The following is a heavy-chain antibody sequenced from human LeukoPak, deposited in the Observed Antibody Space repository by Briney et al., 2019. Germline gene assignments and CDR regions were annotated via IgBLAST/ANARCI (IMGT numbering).Heavy chain of an antibody. CDR1: GFTFSSYA. J-gene: IGHJ6*02. CDR2: ITGSGSST. D-gene: IGHD3-3*01. V-gene: IGHV3-23*01. CDR3: ARESLRFLEWLSDYYYYGMDV. Sequence: GGSLRLSCAASGFTFSSYAMSWVRQTPGKGLEWVSAITGSGSSTYYADSVKGRFTISRDNSKNTLYLQTNSLRAEDTAVYYCARESLRFLEWLSDYYYYGMDVWGQGTTVTVSS.